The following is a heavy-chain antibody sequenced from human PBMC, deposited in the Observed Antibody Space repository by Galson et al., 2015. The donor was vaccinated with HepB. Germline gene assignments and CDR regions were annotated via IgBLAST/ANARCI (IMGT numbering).Heavy chain of an antibody. D-gene: IGHD3-22*01. Sequence: SLRLSCAASGFTFSSFNMNWVRQAPGKGLEWVSYISSSSSTIYYADSVKGRFTVSRDNAKNSLYLQMNSLRAEDTAVYYCARGRDVSWFYGMDVWGQGTTVTVSS. V-gene: IGHV3-48*01. CDR3: ARGRDVSWFYGMDV. CDR1: GFTFSSFN. J-gene: IGHJ6*02. CDR2: ISSSSSTI.